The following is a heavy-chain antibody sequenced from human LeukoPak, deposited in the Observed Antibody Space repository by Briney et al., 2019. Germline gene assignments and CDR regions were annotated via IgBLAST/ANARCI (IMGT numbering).Heavy chain of an antibody. CDR3: ARFYYGSDPQYAMDV. Sequence: PSETLSLTCTVYGGSISSYYWSWIRQPPGKGLEWIGYIYYSGSTNYNPSLKSRVTISVDTSKNQFSLKLSSVTAADTALYYCARFYYGSDPQYAMDVWGQGTTVTVSS. J-gene: IGHJ6*02. CDR1: GGSISSYY. D-gene: IGHD3-10*01. CDR2: IYYSGST. V-gene: IGHV4-59*08.